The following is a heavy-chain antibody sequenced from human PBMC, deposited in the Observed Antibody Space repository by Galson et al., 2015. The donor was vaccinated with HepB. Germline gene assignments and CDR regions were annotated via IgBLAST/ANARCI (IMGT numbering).Heavy chain of an antibody. Sequence: SVKVSCKVSGYSLTESSMYWVRQAPGKGLEWMGDFDPEDGETVYAQKFQGRVSMTEDTSAETAYMELSSLRSEDTAVYYCAMDSFTSYYGSGTPRGAFDIWGQGTMVTVSS. CDR2: FDPEDGET. V-gene: IGHV1-24*01. D-gene: IGHD3-10*01. CDR1: GYSLTESS. J-gene: IGHJ3*02. CDR3: AMDSFTSYYGSGTPRGAFDI.